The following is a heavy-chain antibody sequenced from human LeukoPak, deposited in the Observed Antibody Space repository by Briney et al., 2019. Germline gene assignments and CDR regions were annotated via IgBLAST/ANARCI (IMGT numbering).Heavy chain of an antibody. J-gene: IGHJ3*02. CDR1: GYTFTSYG. Sequence: ASVKVSCKASGYTFTSYGISWVRQAPGQGLEWMGWISAYNGNTNYAQKLQGRVTMTTDTSTSTAYMELRSLRSDDTAVYYCARDLGKSSVGATTPDDAFDIWGQGTLVTVSS. V-gene: IGHV1-18*01. CDR2: ISAYNGNT. CDR3: ARDLGKSSVGATTPDDAFDI. D-gene: IGHD1-26*01.